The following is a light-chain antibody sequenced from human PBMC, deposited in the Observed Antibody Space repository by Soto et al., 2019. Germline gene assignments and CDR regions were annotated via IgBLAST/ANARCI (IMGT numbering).Light chain of an antibody. CDR2: LGS. CDR1: QSLLHSNGYNF. J-gene: IGKJ5*01. CDR3: MQALQTPIT. V-gene: IGKV2-28*01. Sequence: DIVMTQSPLSLPVTPGEPASISCRSSQSLLHSNGYNFLDWYLQKPGQSPQLLIYLGSNRASGVTDRLGGSGSGTDFTLKISRVEAEDVGIYYCMQALQTPITFGQATLLEIK.